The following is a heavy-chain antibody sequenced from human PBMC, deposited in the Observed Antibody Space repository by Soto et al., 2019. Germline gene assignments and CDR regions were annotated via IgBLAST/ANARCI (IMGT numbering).Heavy chain of an antibody. CDR3: ARVVGAPNWFDP. V-gene: IGHV3-7*04. J-gene: IGHJ5*02. CDR1: GFIFSSHR. D-gene: IGHD1-26*01. Sequence: GGSLRLSCAASGFIFSSHRMSWVRQAPGKGLEWVANIKQDGSEKYYVDSVKGRFTISRDNAKNSLYLQMNSLRAEDTAVYYCARVVGAPNWFDPWGQGTLVTVSS. CDR2: IKQDGSEK.